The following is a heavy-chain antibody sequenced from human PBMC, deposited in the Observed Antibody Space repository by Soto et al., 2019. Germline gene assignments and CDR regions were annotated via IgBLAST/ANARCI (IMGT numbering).Heavy chain of an antibody. CDR1: GFTFSSYW. Sequence: EVQLVESGGDLVQPGGSLRLSCAASGFTFSSYWMHWVRQDPGKGLVWVSRINDEGSSTSYADSVKGRFTISRDNAKNRLYLQMNSLRAEDTAVYYCARDGGSGGFDIWGQGTMVTVSS. V-gene: IGHV3-74*01. D-gene: IGHD6-25*01. CDR2: INDEGSST. CDR3: ARDGGSGGFDI. J-gene: IGHJ3*02.